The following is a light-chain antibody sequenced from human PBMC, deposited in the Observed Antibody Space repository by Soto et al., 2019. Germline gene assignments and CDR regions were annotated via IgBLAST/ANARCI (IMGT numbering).Light chain of an antibody. J-gene: IGKJ1*01. CDR1: QAIINY. CDR3: QQNKNWPGT. Sequence: IQLTQSPSSLSASVGDRVTITCRASQAIINYLAWYQQKPGKAPQLLIYGASTLQSGVPSRFSGSGSGTHFTLTVSSLQPEDFATYYCQQNKNWPGTFGQGTKVEIK. CDR2: GAS. V-gene: IGKV1-9*01.